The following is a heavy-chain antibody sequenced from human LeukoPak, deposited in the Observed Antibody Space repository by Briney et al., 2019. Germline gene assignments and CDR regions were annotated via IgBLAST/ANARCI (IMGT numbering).Heavy chain of an antibody. V-gene: IGHV3-7*01. CDR3: ATSTVSYYKQ. D-gene: IGHD3-22*01. J-gene: IGHJ4*02. Sequence: PGGSLRLSCEASDFFFSNYWMSWVRQVPGKGLEWVARIKHDGSEKYYVDSVKGRFTISRDNPKNSLYMQMNNLRAEDTARYYCATSTVSYYKQWGPGTLVIVSS. CDR1: DFFFSNYW. CDR2: IKHDGSEK.